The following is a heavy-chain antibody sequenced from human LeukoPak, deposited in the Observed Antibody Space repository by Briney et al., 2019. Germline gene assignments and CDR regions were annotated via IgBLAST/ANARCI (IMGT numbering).Heavy chain of an antibody. V-gene: IGHV5-51*01. CDR1: GYSSTSYC. CDR2: IYPGDSDT. Sequence: GESLKISCKGSGYSSTSYCIAWVRQMPGKGLEWMGIIYPGDSDTRYSPSFQGQVTISADKSISTAYLQWSSLKASDTAMYYCARPLGSSSWEPFDYGGHGTLVTVSS. J-gene: IGHJ4*01. D-gene: IGHD6-13*01. CDR3: ARPLGSSSWEPFDY.